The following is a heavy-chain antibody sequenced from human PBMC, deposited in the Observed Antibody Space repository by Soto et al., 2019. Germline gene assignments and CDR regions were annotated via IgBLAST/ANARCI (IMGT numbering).Heavy chain of an antibody. V-gene: IGHV1-24*01. J-gene: IGHJ1*01. CDR1: GYTLTELS. CDR3: TIRQGVVAASGP. D-gene: IGHD2-15*01. CDR2: FDPEDGET. Sequence: ASVKVSCKVSGYTLTELSMHWVRQAPGKGLEWMGGFDPEDGETIYAQKFQGRVTMTADTSTNTAYMELSSLRSEDTAVYYCTIRQGVVAASGPWGQGTLVTVSS.